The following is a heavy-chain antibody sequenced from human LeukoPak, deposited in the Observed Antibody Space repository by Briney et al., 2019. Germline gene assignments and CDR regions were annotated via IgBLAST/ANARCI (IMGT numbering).Heavy chain of an antibody. CDR2: ISGSGGST. CDR1: GFTFSSYA. J-gene: IGHJ4*02. CDR3: AKVQTSDYDFWSGYYGWDY. Sequence: GGSLRLSCAASGFTFSSYAMSWVRQAPGKGLEWVSAISGSGGSTYYADSVKGRFTISRDNSKNTLYLQMNSLRAEGTAVYYCAKVQTSDYDFWSGYYGWDYWGQGTLVTVSS. V-gene: IGHV3-23*01. D-gene: IGHD3-3*01.